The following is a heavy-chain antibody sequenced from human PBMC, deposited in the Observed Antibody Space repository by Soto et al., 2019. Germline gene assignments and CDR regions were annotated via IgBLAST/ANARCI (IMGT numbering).Heavy chain of an antibody. V-gene: IGHV3-23*01. Sequence: GGSLSLSCAVSGFTFSSYAMSSVRQAPGKGLEWVSCISGSGGSTDYADSVKGRFTISRDNSKNTLYLQMNSLRAEDTAVYHRAKDLTMVRGVIYYGMDVWGQGTTVTVSS. D-gene: IGHD3-10*01. CDR3: AKDLTMVRGVIYYGMDV. J-gene: IGHJ6*02. CDR1: GFTFSSYA. CDR2: ISGSGGST.